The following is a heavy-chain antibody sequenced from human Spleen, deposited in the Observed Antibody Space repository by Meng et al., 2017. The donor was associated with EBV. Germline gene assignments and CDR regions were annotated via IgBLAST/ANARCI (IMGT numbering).Heavy chain of an antibody. Sequence: QVQLVQSGPEMKKPGASVRVSCKASGYSFSSYSITWVRPAPGQGPEWMGWINGYNGNTNYAQRFQDRVTMTTDTSTSTAYMELKSLRSDDTAVYYCARGGATYPRYWGQGALVTVSS. V-gene: IGHV1-18*01. D-gene: IGHD4/OR15-4a*01. CDR1: GYSFSSYS. CDR3: ARGGATYPRY. CDR2: INGYNGNT. J-gene: IGHJ4*02.